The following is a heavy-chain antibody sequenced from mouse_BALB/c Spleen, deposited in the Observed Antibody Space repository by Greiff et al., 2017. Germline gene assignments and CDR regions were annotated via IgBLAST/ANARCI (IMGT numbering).Heavy chain of an antibody. J-gene: IGHJ2*01. V-gene: IGHV14-3*02. CDR2: IDPANGNT. Sequence: VQLKQSGAELVKPGASVKLSCTASGFTFNDSYMHWVKQRPGKGLEWIGRIDPANGNTKYDPKFQGKATITADTSSNTAYLQLSSLTSEDTAVYYCARSNGTDYWGQGTTLTVSS. CDR1: GFTFNDSY. CDR3: ARSNGTDY. D-gene: IGHD4-1*02.